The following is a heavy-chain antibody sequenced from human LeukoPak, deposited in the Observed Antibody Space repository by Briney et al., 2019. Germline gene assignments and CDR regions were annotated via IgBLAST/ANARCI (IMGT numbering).Heavy chain of an antibody. J-gene: IGHJ4*02. CDR1: GYTFTGYY. D-gene: IGHD2-15*01. CDR2: INPSSGGT. CDR3: AKCSGSGGNCYYFVY. Sequence: ASVKVSCKASGYTFTGYYMHWVRQAPGQGLEWMGWINPSSGGTDYAQKFQGRVTMTRDTSITTAYMELSRLGSDDTAVYYCAKCSGSGGNCYYFVYWGQGTLVTVSS. V-gene: IGHV1-2*02.